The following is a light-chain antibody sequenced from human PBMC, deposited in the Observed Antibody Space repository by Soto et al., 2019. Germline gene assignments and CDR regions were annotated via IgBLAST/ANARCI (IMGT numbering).Light chain of an antibody. J-gene: IGLJ1*01. Sequence: QSVLLQPASVSGSPGQSITISCTGTSRDVGGSNYVSWYQHHPHRAPQLLIYEVSYRPSGVSSRLSGSKSGNTASLTISGLQAEHDAAYYYSSFTSGDNLRDFGVGTQVTV. CDR2: EVS. CDR3: SSFTSGDNLRD. CDR1: SRDVGGSNY. V-gene: IGLV2-14*01.